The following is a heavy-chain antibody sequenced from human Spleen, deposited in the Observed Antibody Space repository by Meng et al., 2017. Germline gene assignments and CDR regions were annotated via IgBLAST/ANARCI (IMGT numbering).Heavy chain of an antibody. V-gene: IGHV3-48*03. Sequence: GESLKISCVASGFKFSNYEMNWVRQAPGKGLEWVSYISSSGSTIYYADSVKGRFTISRDNAKNSLYLQMNSLRAEDTAVYYCARSPEYDSSALYYYYGMDVWGQGTTVTVSS. D-gene: IGHD3-22*01. CDR3: ARSPEYDSSALYYYYGMDV. CDR2: ISSSGSTI. CDR1: GFKFSNYE. J-gene: IGHJ6*02.